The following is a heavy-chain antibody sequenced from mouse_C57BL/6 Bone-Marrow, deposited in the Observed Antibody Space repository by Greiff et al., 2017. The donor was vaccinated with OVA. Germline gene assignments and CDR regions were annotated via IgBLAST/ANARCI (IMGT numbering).Heavy chain of an antibody. V-gene: IGHV1-64*01. CDR3: ARRGYDGYCGFAY. Sequence: VQLQQPGAELVKPGASVKLSCKASGYTFTSYWMHWVKQRPGQGLEWIGLIHPNSGSTNYNEKFKSKATLTVDKSSSTAYMQLSSLTSEDSAVYYCARRGYDGYCGFAYWGQGTLVTVSA. CDR1: GYTFTSYW. J-gene: IGHJ3*01. D-gene: IGHD2-3*01. CDR2: IHPNSGST.